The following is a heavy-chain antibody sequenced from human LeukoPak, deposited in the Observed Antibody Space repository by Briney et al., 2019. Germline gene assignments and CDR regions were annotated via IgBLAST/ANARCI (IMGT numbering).Heavy chain of an antibody. Sequence: GGSLRLSCAASGFTVSSNYMSWVRQAPGKGLEWISSISDSGSRTYYADSVKGRFTISRDSSKNTLYLQLNSLRAEDTAVYYCAKDVYNWNYGDFDYWGQGTLVTVSS. V-gene: IGHV3-23*01. J-gene: IGHJ4*02. CDR2: ISDSGSRT. CDR1: GFTVSSNY. D-gene: IGHD1-7*01. CDR3: AKDVYNWNYGDFDY.